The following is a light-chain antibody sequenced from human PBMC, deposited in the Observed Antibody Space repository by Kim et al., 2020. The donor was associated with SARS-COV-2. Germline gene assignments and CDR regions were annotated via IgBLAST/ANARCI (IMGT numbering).Light chain of an antibody. Sequence: DIMMTQSPDSLAVSLGERATINCKSSQNVLHSSNNKNYVSWFQQKPGQPQKLLLYWASTRESGVPDRFSGSGSGTDFTLTINNLQAEDVAVYYCQQYYRTPPAFGQGTKVDIK. J-gene: IGKJ1*01. V-gene: IGKV4-1*01. CDR1: QNVLHSSNNKNY. CDR2: WAS. CDR3: QQYYRTPPA.